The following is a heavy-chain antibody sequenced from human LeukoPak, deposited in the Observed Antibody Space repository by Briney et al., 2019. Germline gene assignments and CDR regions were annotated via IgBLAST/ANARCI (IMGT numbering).Heavy chain of an antibody. CDR3: ARGGYYYDSSGYYSSFDY. CDR1: GYTFTGYY. Sequence: ASVKVSCKASGYTFTGYYMHWVRQAPGQELEWMGWINPNSGGTNYAQKFQGRVTMTRDTSISTAYMELSRLRSDDTAVYYCARGGYYYDSSGYYSSFDYWGQGTLVTVSS. V-gene: IGHV1-2*02. CDR2: INPNSGGT. D-gene: IGHD3-22*01. J-gene: IGHJ4*02.